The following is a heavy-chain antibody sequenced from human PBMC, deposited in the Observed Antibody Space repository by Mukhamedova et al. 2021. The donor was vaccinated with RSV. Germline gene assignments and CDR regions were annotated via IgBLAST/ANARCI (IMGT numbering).Heavy chain of an antibody. Sequence: RQAPGKGLEWVSYISSSGSTIYYADSVKGRFTISRDNAKNSLYLQMNSLRAEDTAVYYCAPWRAAGPDYWGQGTLVTVSS. D-gene: IGHD6-13*01. CDR2: ISSSGSTI. CDR3: APWRAAGPDY. J-gene: IGHJ4*02. V-gene: IGHV3-11*01.